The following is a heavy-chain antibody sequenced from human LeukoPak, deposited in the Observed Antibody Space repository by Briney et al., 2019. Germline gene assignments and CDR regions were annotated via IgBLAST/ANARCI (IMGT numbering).Heavy chain of an antibody. V-gene: IGHV4-59*01. CDR2: IYYSGST. Sequence: PSETLSLTCTVSGGSISSYYWSWIRQPPGKGLEWIGYIYYSGSTYYNPSLKSRVTISVDTSKNQFSLKLSSVTAADTAVYYCARALADYYYYYMDVWGKGTTVTVSS. CDR1: GGSISSYY. J-gene: IGHJ6*03. CDR3: ARALADYYYYYMDV. D-gene: IGHD6-25*01.